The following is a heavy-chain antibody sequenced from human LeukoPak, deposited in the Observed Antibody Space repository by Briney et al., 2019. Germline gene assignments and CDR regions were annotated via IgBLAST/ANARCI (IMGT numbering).Heavy chain of an antibody. Sequence: ASETLSLTCTVSGASVSSDYWSWIRQSTGKGLEWIGYIYYSGSTNYNPSLKSRVTISVDTSKNQFSLKLSSVTAADTAVYYCARYSGSYYFDYWGQGTLVTVSS. CDR2: IYYSGST. V-gene: IGHV4-59*08. CDR3: ARYSGSYYFDY. CDR1: GASVSSDY. J-gene: IGHJ4*02. D-gene: IGHD3-10*01.